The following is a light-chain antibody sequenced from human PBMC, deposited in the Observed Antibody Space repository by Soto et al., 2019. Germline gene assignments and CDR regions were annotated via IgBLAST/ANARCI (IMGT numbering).Light chain of an antibody. Sequence: QAVLTQPPSVSAAPGQRVTISCSGSSSNIGNNYVSWYQQLPGTAPKLLIYEDNKRPSGIPDRFSGSKSGTSATLGITGLQTGDEAEYYCASWDSSLTAGVFGGGTKLTVL. CDR1: SSNIGNNY. V-gene: IGLV1-51*02. J-gene: IGLJ2*01. CDR3: ASWDSSLTAGV. CDR2: EDN.